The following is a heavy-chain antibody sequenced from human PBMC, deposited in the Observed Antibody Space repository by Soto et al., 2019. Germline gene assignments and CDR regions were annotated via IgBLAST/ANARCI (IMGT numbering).Heavy chain of an antibody. CDR2: ISGSGFTP. D-gene: IGHD6-13*01. V-gene: IGHV3-23*01. J-gene: IGHJ5*02. CDR3: VNSDSTSAP. CDR1: GFTLSDDA. Sequence: PGGSLRPSCATSGFTLSDDAITCVRQPPGKGLEWVASISGSGFTPYYAASVKGRFTISRDNSKNMVYLQMNSLRVEDTAIYYCVNSDSTSAPWGQGSLVTVSS.